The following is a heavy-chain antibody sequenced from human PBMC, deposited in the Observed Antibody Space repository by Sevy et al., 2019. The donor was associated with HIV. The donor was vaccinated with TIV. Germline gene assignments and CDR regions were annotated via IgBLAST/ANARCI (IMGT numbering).Heavy chain of an antibody. CDR3: ARAIAAAAGF. J-gene: IGHJ4*02. D-gene: IGHD6-13*01. CDR2: INQDGSTK. V-gene: IGHV3-7*01. Sequence: RGSLRLSCAASGFTLDAYWMHWVRQAPGKGLEWLANINQDGSTKYYAASVKGRFTISRDNAKNLVYLQMNSMGPEDTGLYYCARAIAAAAGFWGQGTLVTVSS. CDR1: GFTLDAYW.